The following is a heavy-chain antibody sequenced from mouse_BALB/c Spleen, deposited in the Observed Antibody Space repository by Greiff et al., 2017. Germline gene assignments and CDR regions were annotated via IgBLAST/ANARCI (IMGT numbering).Heavy chain of an antibody. Sequence: EVMLVESGGDLVKPGGSLKLSCAASGFTFSSYGMSWVRQTPDKRLEWVATISSGGSYTYYPDSVKGRFTISRDNAKNTLYLQMSSLKSEDTAMYYCARQTARATYYFDYWGQGTTLTVSS. CDR1: GFTFSSYG. CDR3: ARQTARATYYFDY. D-gene: IGHD3-2*01. CDR2: ISSGGSYT. J-gene: IGHJ2*01. V-gene: IGHV5-6*01.